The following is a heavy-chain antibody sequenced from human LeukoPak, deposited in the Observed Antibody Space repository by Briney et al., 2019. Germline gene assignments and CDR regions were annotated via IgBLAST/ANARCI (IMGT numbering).Heavy chain of an antibody. V-gene: IGHV3-23*01. J-gene: IGHJ4*02. Sequence: GGSLRLSCAASGFTFSNYAMSWVRQAPGKGLEWVSTVSCSASNTYYADSVKGRFTISRDNSKTTLYLQMNSLRADDTAVYYCAKGFQTYGELSFDVWGQGTLVAVSS. CDR1: GFTFSNYA. D-gene: IGHD4-17*01. CDR3: AKGFQTYGELSFDV. CDR2: VSCSASNT.